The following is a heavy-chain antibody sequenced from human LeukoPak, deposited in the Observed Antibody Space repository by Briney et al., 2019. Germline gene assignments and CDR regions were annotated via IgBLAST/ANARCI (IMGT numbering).Heavy chain of an antibody. CDR3: ARGRGSYYIDAFDI. D-gene: IGHD1-26*01. V-gene: IGHV3-23*01. Sequence: GGSLRLSCAASGFTFSSYGMSWVRQAPGKGLEWVSAISGSGGSTYYADSVKDRFTISRDNSKNTLYLQMNSLRAEDTALYYCARGRGSYYIDAFDIWGQGTMVTVSS. CDR2: ISGSGGST. J-gene: IGHJ3*02. CDR1: GFTFSSYG.